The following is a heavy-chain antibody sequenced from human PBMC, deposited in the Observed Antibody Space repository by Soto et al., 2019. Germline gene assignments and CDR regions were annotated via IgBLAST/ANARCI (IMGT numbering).Heavy chain of an antibody. CDR3: ARHPYVSAELTGDFDY. CDR2: IYPGDSDT. Sequence: GESLKISCKGSGYSFTSYWIGWVRQMPGKGLEWMGIIYPGDSDTRYSPSFQGQVTISADKSISTAYLQWSSLKASDTAMYYCARHPYVSAELTGDFDYWGQGTLVTVSS. D-gene: IGHD7-27*01. CDR1: GYSFTSYW. J-gene: IGHJ4*02. V-gene: IGHV5-51*01.